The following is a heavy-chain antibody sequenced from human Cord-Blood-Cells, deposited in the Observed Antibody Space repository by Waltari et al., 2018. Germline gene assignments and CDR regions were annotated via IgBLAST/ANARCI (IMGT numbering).Heavy chain of an antibody. CDR2: IKHSGST. J-gene: IGHJ5*02. D-gene: IGHD3-10*01. V-gene: IGHV4-34*01. CDR3: ASERGSGSYLNWFDP. Sequence: QVQLQQWGAGLSKPSETLSLTCAVYGGSFSRYYWSWIRQPPGKGLGWIGEIKHSGSTNYNPSLKSRVTISVDTSKNQFSLKLSSVTAADTAVYYCASERGSGSYLNWFDPWGQGTLVTVSS. CDR1: GGSFSRYY.